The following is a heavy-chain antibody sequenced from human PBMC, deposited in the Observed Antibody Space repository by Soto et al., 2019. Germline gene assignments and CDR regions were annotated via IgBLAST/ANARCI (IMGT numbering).Heavy chain of an antibody. CDR3: ARDYSSGWCLDY. CDR1: GFPFSAEA. J-gene: IGHJ4*02. CDR2: IAYDGNNK. D-gene: IGHD6-13*01. Sequence: QVQLVESGGGVVQPGNSLRLSCAGSGFPFSAEAMHWVRQAPGKGLEWVAAIAYDGNNKNHADSVKGRFTVSRDTSKNTLYLQIYSLRPEDTAVYYCARDYSSGWCLDYWGQGSLVTVSS. V-gene: IGHV3-30-3*01.